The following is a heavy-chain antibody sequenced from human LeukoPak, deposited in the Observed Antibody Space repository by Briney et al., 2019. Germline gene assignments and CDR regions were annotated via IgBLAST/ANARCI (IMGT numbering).Heavy chain of an antibody. J-gene: IGHJ2*01. D-gene: IGHD5-18*01. V-gene: IGHV3-9*03. Sequence: GGSLRLSCAASGFTFDDYAMHWVRQAPGKGLEWVSGISWNSGSIGYADSVKGRFTISRDNAKNSLYLQMNSLRAEDMALYYCAKDGYSYDAWYFDLWGRGTLVTVSS. CDR1: GFTFDDYA. CDR2: ISWNSGSI. CDR3: AKDGYSYDAWYFDL.